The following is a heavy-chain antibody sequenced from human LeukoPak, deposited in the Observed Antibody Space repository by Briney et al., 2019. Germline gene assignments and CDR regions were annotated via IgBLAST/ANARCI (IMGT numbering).Heavy chain of an antibody. CDR2: ISYDGSNK. Sequence: GGSLRLSCAASGFTFSSYAMHWVRQAPGKGLEWVAVISYDGSNKYYADSVKGRFTISRDNSKNTLYLQMNSLRAEDTAVYYCASKRFLEIQWGQGTLVTVSS. V-gene: IGHV3-30-3*01. CDR1: GFTFSSYA. J-gene: IGHJ4*02. D-gene: IGHD3-3*01. CDR3: ASKRFLEIQ.